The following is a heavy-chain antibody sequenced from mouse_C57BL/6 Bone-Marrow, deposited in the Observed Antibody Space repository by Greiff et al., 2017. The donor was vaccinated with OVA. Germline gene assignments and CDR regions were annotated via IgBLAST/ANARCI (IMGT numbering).Heavy chain of an antibody. CDR2: ISDGGSYT. V-gene: IGHV5-4*01. D-gene: IGHD3-1*01. Sequence: EVMLVESGGGLVKPGGSLKLSCAASGFTFSSYAMSWVRQTPEKRLEWVATISDGGSYTYYPDNVKGRFTISRDNAKNNLYLQMSHLKSEDTAMYYCARDRGPSYYYAMDYWGQGTSVTVSS. J-gene: IGHJ4*01. CDR3: ARDRGPSYYYAMDY. CDR1: GFTFSSYA.